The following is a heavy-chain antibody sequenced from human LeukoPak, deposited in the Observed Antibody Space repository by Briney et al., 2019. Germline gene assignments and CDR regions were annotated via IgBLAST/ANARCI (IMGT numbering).Heavy chain of an antibody. CDR2: IYPGDSDT. Sequence: GESLKISCKGSGYSFTSYWIGWVRQMPGKGLEWMGIIYPGDSDTRYSPSFQGQVTISADKSISTAYLQWSSLKASDTAMYYCARRPSPHYDILTGYVVFGAFDIWGQGTMVTVSS. CDR3: ARRPSPHYDILTGYVVFGAFDI. V-gene: IGHV5-51*01. CDR1: GYSFTSYW. D-gene: IGHD3-9*01. J-gene: IGHJ3*02.